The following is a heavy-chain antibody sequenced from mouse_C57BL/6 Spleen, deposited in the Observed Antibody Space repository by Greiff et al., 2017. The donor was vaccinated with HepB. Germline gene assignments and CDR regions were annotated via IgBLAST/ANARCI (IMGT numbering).Heavy chain of an antibody. D-gene: IGHD1-1*01. V-gene: IGHV5-4*01. CDR1: GFTFSSYA. CDR3: AREITTYYAMDY. Sequence: DVMLVESGGGLVKPGGSLKLSCAASGFTFSSYAMSWVRQTPEKRLEWVATISDGGSYTYYPDNVKGRFTISRDNAKNNLYLQMSHLKSEDTAMYYCAREITTYYAMDYWGQGTSVTVSS. J-gene: IGHJ4*01. CDR2: ISDGGSYT.